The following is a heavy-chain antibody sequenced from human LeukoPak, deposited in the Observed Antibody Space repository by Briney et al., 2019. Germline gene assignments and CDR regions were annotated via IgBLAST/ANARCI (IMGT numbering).Heavy chain of an antibody. J-gene: IGHJ4*02. CDR3: ARVYSAGTGVVTATPYFDY. CDR1: GGTFSGYY. D-gene: IGHD2-21*02. V-gene: IGHV4-34*01. Sequence: SATLYLTCDVYGGTFSGYYRSWVRQPPGKGLERIGGINHSGSTTYNPHLMSRVATSIDTSTNQISLKVSSVTVADTGVYYCARVYSAGTGVVTATPYFDYWGQGTLVTVSS. CDR2: INHSGST.